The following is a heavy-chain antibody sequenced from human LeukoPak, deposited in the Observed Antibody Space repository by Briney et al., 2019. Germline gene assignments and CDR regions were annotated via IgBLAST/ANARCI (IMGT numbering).Heavy chain of an antibody. J-gene: IGHJ6*02. CDR3: AKDRVGVPAAIHYYGMDV. CDR2: MHGSGYS. D-gene: IGHD2-2*01. Sequence: SETLSLTCSVSGDSSSSYYWSLIRRAAGKGLEWIGRMHGSGYSTYNPSLERRVSMSVDSSKNQLFLNLSSVTAADTAVYFCAKDRVGVPAAIHYYGMDVWGQGTKVTVSS. CDR1: GDSSSSYY. V-gene: IGHV4-4*07.